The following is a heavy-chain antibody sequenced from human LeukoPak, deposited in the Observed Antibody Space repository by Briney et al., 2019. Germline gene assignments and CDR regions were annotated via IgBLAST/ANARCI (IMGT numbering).Heavy chain of an antibody. V-gene: IGHV4-59*01. J-gene: IGHJ6*02. Sequence: SETLSLTCTVSGGSISSYYWSWIRQSPGKGLEWIGYIYYSGSTNYNPSLKSRVTISVDTSKNQFSLKLSSVTAADTAVYYCARDNWNYGSSMDVWGQGTTVTVSS. D-gene: IGHD1-7*01. CDR2: IYYSGST. CDR1: GGSISSYY. CDR3: ARDNWNYGSSMDV.